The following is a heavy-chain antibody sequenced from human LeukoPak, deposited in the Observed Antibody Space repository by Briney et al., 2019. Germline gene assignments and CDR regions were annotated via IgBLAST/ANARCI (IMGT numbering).Heavy chain of an antibody. D-gene: IGHD3-16*01. CDR1: SGSIGSFY. CDR3: TRGGSADPFGH. J-gene: IGHJ4*02. Sequence: PSETLSLTCTISSGSIGSFYWSWIRQPPGKGLEWIGYINFSGSTKSNSALESRVTISMDTSKNQFSLKLNSVTAADTAVYYCTRGGSADPFGHWGQGTLVTVSS. CDR2: INFSGST. V-gene: IGHV4-59*08.